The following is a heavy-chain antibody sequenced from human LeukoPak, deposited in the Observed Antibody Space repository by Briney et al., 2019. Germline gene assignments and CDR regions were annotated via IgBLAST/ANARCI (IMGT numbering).Heavy chain of an antibody. J-gene: IGHJ4*02. CDR2: INHSGST. V-gene: IGHV4-34*01. CDR1: GGSFSGYY. Sequence: PSETLSLTCAVYGGSFSGYYWSWIRQPPGKGLEWIGEINHSGSTNYNPSLKSRVTISVDTSKNQFSLKLSSVCAADTAVYYCARVGFWSGYRIDYWGQGTLVTVSS. D-gene: IGHD3-3*01. CDR3: ARVGFWSGYRIDY.